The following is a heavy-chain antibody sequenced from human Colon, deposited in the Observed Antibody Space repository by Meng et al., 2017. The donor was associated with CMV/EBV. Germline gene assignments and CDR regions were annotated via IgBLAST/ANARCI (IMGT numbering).Heavy chain of an antibody. CDR2: INHSGST. J-gene: IGHJ4*02. CDR1: GGSFSNYY. CDR3: AREIVFGGSYADS. Sequence: SETLSLTCAVYGGSFSNYYWSWIRQPPGKGLEWIGEINHSGSTNYSPSLKSRINISLDTSKNQFSLNLNSVTAADTAVYYCAREIVFGGSYADSWGQGILVTVSS. D-gene: IGHD1-26*01. V-gene: IGHV4-34*01.